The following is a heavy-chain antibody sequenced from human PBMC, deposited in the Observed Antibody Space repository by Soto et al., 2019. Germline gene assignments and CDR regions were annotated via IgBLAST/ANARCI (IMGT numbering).Heavy chain of an antibody. CDR3: ARLGVGYCSSTSCYSHYYYYYGMDV. J-gene: IGHJ6*02. D-gene: IGHD2-2*01. CDR1: GKCVRIGGRC. V-gene: IGHV4-31*11. Sequence: TCAVSGKCVRIGGRCFIWIRQHPGKGLEWIGYIYYSGSTYYNPSLKSRVTISVDTSKNQFSLKLSSVTAADTAVYYCARLGVGYCSSTSCYSHYYYYYGMDVWGQGTTVTVSS. CDR2: IYYSGST.